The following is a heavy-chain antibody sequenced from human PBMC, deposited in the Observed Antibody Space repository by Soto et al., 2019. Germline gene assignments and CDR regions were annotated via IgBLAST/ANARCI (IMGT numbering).Heavy chain of an antibody. Sequence: PGESLKISCKGSGYSFTSYWIGWVRQMPGKGLEWMGIIYPGDSDTRYSPSFQGQVTISADKSISTAYLQWSSLKASDTAMYYCAKDSPVIDSVRGYFDYWGQGTLVTVSS. CDR3: AKDSPVIDSVRGYFDY. J-gene: IGHJ4*02. CDR1: GYSFTSYW. CDR2: IYPGDSDT. D-gene: IGHD3-10*01. V-gene: IGHV5-51*01.